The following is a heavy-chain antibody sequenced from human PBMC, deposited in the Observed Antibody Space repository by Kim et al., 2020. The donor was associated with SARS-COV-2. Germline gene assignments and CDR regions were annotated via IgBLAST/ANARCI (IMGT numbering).Heavy chain of an antibody. CDR1: GFTFSTYW. CDR2: IKDDGSDK. J-gene: IGHJ6*01. V-gene: IGHV3-7*01. D-gene: IGHD5-18*01. Sequence: GGSLRLSCAASGFTFSTYWMTWVRQAPGKGLEWVANIKDDGSDKYYVDSVKGRFTISIANAKNSLYMQMKTRRPKDTAGYYFARDEVVGSYGRIVFYGL. CDR3: ARDEVVGSYGRIVFYGL.